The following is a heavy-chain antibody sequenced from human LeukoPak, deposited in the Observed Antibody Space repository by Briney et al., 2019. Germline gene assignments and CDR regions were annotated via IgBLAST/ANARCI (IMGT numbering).Heavy chain of an antibody. CDR1: GFTFSSYG. D-gene: IGHD3-16*01. CDR2: IWYDGSNK. J-gene: IGHJ6*02. Sequence: RGLRLSCAASGFTFSSYGMHWVRQAPGKGLEWVAVIWYDGSNKYYADSVKGRFTISRDNSKNTLYLQMNSLRAEDTAVYYCARDPAIPKIMITQRGYGIDVWGQGTTVTVSS. V-gene: IGHV3-33*01. CDR3: ARDPAIPKIMITQRGYGIDV.